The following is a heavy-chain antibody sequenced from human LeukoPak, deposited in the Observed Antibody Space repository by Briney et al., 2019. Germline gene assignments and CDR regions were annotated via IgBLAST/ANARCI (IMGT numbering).Heavy chain of an antibody. CDR1: GGSFSGYY. Sequence: SETLSLTCAVYGGSFSGYYWSWIRQPPGKGLEWIGEINHSGSTNYNPSLKSRVTISVDTSKNQFSLKLSSVTAADTAVYYCARGSDSSGYYFDYWGQGTLVTVSS. V-gene: IGHV4-34*01. CDR3: ARGSDSSGYYFDY. J-gene: IGHJ4*02. D-gene: IGHD3-22*01. CDR2: INHSGST.